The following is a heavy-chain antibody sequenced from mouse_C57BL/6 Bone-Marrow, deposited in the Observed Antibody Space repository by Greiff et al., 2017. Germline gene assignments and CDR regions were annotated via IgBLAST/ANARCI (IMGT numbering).Heavy chain of an antibody. J-gene: IGHJ3*01. D-gene: IGHD1-1*01. V-gene: IGHV7-1*01. CDR2: SRNKANDYTT. CDR1: GFTFSDFY. Sequence: EVQVVESGGGLVQSGRSLRLSCATSGFTFSDFYMEWVRQAPGKGLEWIAASRNKANDYTTEYSASVKGRFIVSRDTSQSILYLQMNALRAEDTAIYYCARDYYGSRIAYWGQGTLVTVSA. CDR3: ARDYYGSRIAY.